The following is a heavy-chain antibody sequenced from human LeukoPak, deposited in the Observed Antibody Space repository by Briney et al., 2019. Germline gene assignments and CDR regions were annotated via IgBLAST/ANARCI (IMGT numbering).Heavy chain of an antibody. J-gene: IGHJ4*02. D-gene: IGHD6-19*01. CDR2: ISTRGST. V-gene: IGHV4-61*02. CDR3: AKSFWISGWYVGFDS. Sequence: SETLSLTCSVSGGSITTGGYSWTWIRQYAEKGLEWIGRISTRGSTTYNPSLESRVSISLDTSKNQFSLKLNSVTAADTAVYYCAKSFWISGWYVGFDSWGQGTLVTVSS. CDR1: GGSITTGGYS.